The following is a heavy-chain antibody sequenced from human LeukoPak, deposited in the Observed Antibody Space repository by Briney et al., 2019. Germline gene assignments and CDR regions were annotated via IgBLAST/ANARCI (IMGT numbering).Heavy chain of an antibody. V-gene: IGHV3-48*01. CDR1: GFTFSSYS. J-gene: IGHJ4*02. CDR3: VRDASGYS. D-gene: IGHD2-15*01. CDR2: ISSTSSTI. Sequence: GGSLRLSCAASGFTFSSYSMNWVRPAPGKGLECVSYISSTSSTIYYANSVRGRFTISRDNAKNSLYLQMDSLRVEDTAVYYCVRDASGYSWGQGTLVTVSS.